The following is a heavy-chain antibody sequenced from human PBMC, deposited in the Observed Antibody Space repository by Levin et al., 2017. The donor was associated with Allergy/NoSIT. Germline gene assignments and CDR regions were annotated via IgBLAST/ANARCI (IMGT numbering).Heavy chain of an antibody. CDR1: GGSISSSNYY. J-gene: IGHJ5*02. D-gene: IGHD6-6*01. Sequence: TSETLSLTCTVSGGSISSSNYYWGWIRQPPGKGLEWIGSIYYSGSTYYNPSLKSRVTISVDTSKSQFSLNLSSVTAADTAVYYCARDGAKYSSSSITWGQGTLVTVSS. CDR3: ARDGAKYSSSSIT. CDR2: IYYSGST. V-gene: IGHV4-39*07.